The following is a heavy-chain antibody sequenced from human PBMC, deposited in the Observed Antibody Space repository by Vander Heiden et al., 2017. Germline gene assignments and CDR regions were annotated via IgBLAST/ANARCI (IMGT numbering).Heavy chain of an antibody. D-gene: IGHD3-16*01. CDR1: GFPFSRYG. CDR2: ISYEGSNE. V-gene: IGHV3-30*18. CDR3: AKEGAREGFAYYLDY. Sequence: QVQLAESGGGVVQPGKSLRLSCDASGFPFSRYGMHWVRQAPGKGLEWVAVISYEGSNENSADSVRGRFTISRDNSKNTLYLQMNSLRAEDTAVYFCAKEGAREGFAYYLDYWGQGTLVTVSS. J-gene: IGHJ4*02.